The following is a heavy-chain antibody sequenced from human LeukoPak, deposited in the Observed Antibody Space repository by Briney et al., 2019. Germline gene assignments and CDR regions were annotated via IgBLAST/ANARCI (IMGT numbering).Heavy chain of an antibody. CDR2: ISSSSSTI. CDR3: LRVETYADYDS. Sequence: GGSLRLSCAASGFLFSTHSMVWVRQAPGKGLECVSYISSSSSTIYYADSVKGRFTISRDNAENLVYLQMNSLRAEASAVYYCLRVETYADYDSWGQGTVVTVSS. V-gene: IGHV3-48*01. J-gene: IGHJ4*02. CDR1: GFLFSTHS. D-gene: IGHD4-23*01.